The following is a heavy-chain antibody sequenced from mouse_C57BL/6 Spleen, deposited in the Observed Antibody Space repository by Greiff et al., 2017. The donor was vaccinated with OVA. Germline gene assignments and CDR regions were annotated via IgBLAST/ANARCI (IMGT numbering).Heavy chain of an antibody. V-gene: IGHV1-81*01. CDR3: ARPLIYYDYDGAMDY. D-gene: IGHD2-4*01. CDR2: IYPRSGNT. CDR1: GYTFTSYG. Sequence: VKLMESGAELARPGASVKLSCKASGYTFTSYGISWVKQRTGQGLEWIGEIYPRSGNTYYNEKFKGKATLTADKSSSTAYMELRSLTSEDSAVYFCARPLIYYDYDGAMDYWGQGTSVTVSS. J-gene: IGHJ4*01.